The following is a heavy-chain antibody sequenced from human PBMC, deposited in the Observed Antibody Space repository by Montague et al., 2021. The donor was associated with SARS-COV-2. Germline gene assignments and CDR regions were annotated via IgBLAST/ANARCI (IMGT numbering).Heavy chain of an antibody. D-gene: IGHD6-19*01. J-gene: IGHJ6*02. Sequence: SETLSLTCIVSGGSISGHYWSWVRQTPEKGLEWIGYIYYLETTNYNPSLKTRVTFSVDTSKNRLSLMLTSVTAADTGVYYCARNGGAAVPGLLLGMDIWGQGTTVTVSS. CDR1: GGSISGHY. CDR3: ARNGGAAVPGLLLGMDI. CDR2: IYYLETT. V-gene: IGHV4-59*11.